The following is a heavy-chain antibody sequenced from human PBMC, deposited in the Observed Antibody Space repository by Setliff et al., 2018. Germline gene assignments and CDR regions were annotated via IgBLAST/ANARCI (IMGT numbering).Heavy chain of an antibody. CDR1: GFTFSSYS. CDR2: ISGSGAKT. CDR3: AKGSDF. J-gene: IGHJ4*02. Sequence: LRLSCAASGFTFSSYSMNWVRQAPGKGPEWVSMISGSGAKTYYADAVKGRFTISRDNSKDTLYLQMNRLRAEDTAIYYCAKGSDFWGRGTLVTVSS. V-gene: IGHV3-23*01.